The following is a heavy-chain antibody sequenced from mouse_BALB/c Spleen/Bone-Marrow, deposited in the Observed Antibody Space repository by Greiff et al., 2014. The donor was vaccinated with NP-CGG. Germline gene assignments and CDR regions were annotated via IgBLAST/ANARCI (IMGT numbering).Heavy chain of an antibody. Sequence: QVHVKQSGPELVRPGSSVKMSCKASGYTFFSYWMHWVQQRPGQGLEWIGMIDTSNSETRLNQKFMDKATLNVDKSSNTAYMQLSSLTSDDSAVYYCAKNHFAMDYWGQGTSVTVSS. CDR3: AKNHFAMDY. CDR2: IDTSNSET. V-gene: IGHV1-74*01. CDR1: GYTFFSYW. J-gene: IGHJ4*01.